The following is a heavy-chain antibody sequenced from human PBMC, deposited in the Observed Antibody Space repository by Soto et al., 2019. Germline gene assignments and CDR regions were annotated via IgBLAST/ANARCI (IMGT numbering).Heavy chain of an antibody. CDR3: ARDQNYALHGAFDI. D-gene: IGHD1-7*01. Sequence: QVQLVESGGGVVQPGRSLRLSCAASGFTFSSYGMHWVRQAPGKGLEWVAVIWYDGSNKYYADSVKGRFTISRDNSKNTLYLQMNSLRAEDTAVDYCARDQNYALHGAFDIWGQGTMVTVSS. CDR1: GFTFSSYG. CDR2: IWYDGSNK. V-gene: IGHV3-33*01. J-gene: IGHJ3*02.